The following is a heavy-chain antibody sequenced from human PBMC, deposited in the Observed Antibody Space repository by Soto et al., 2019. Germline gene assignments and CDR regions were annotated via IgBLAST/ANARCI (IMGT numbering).Heavy chain of an antibody. CDR3: ARVNLPAAIDPWFDP. V-gene: IGHV4-4*07. J-gene: IGHJ5*02. CDR2: IYTSGST. D-gene: IGHD2-2*01. CDR1: GGSISSYY. Sequence: QVQLQESGPGLVKPSETLSLTCTVSGGSISSYYWSWIRQPAGKGLEWIGRIYTSGSTNYNPSLKSRVTMSVDTSKNQFSLKLSSVTAADTAVYYCARVNLPAAIDPWFDPWGQGTLVTVSS.